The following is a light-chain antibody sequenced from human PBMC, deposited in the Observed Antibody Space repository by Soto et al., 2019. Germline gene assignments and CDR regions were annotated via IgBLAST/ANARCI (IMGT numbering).Light chain of an antibody. CDR1: SSDVGGYNY. J-gene: IGLJ1*01. CDR2: EVS. Sequence: QSALTQPPSANGSPGQSVTISCTGTSSDVGGYNYVSWYQQHPGKAPKLMIYEVSKRPSGVPDRFSGSKSGNTASLTVSGLQAEDEADYYCSSYAGSNNFRYVFGTGTKVTVL. CDR3: SSYAGSNNFRYV. V-gene: IGLV2-8*01.